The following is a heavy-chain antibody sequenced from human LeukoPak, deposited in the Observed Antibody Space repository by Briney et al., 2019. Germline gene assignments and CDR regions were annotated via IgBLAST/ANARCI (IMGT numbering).Heavy chain of an antibody. V-gene: IGHV4-31*03. CDR1: GGSISSGGYY. Sequence: SETLSLTCTVSGGSISSGGYYLSWIRQHPGKGLEWIGYIYYSGSTYYNPSLKSRVTISVDTSKNQFSLKLSSVTAADTAVYYCARNSPNLVVPAAIAHFDYWGQGTLVTVSS. J-gene: IGHJ4*02. D-gene: IGHD2-2*01. CDR2: IYYSGST. CDR3: ARNSPNLVVPAAIAHFDY.